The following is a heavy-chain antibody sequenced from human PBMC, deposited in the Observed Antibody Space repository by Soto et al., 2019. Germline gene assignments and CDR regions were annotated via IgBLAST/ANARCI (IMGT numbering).Heavy chain of an antibody. CDR1: GYSFTSYA. V-gene: IGHV1-3*01. Sequence: ASVKVSCKASGYSFTSYAMHWVRHAPGQRLEWMGGINPVFGTTNYSQKFQGRVTITTDESTSTAYMELSSLRSEDTAVYYCARQALGRDPNNNWFDPWGQGTLVTVSS. D-gene: IGHD3-3*02. CDR3: ARQALGRDPNNNWFDP. CDR2: INPVFGTT. J-gene: IGHJ5*02.